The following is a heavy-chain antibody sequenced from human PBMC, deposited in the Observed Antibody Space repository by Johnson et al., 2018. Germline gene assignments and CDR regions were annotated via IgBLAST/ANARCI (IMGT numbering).Heavy chain of an antibody. CDR3: ALGAPDALDI. D-gene: IGHD3-16*01. CDR2: ISYAGRNK. V-gene: IGHV3-30*03. J-gene: IGHJ3*02. Sequence: QVQLVQSGGGVVKPGRSLRLSCAVSGFTFSSYVMHWVRQAPGKGLEWVAVISYAGRNKYYADSVKGRVTIARDNSKNTLYLQMNSLRADDTAVYCFALGAPDALDIWGQGTMVTVSS. CDR1: GFTFSSYV.